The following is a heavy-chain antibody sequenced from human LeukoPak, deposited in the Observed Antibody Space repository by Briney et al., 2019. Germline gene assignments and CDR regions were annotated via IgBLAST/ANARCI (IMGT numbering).Heavy chain of an antibody. CDR2: IYYSGST. V-gene: IGHV4-39*01. Sequence: SETLSLACTVSGGSISSSSYYWGWIRQPPGKGLEWIGSIYYSGSTYYNPSLKSRVTISVDTSKNQFSLKLGSVTAADTAVYYCATDSPDSLFDPWGQGTLVTVSS. D-gene: IGHD3-3*01. CDR3: ATDSPDSLFDP. CDR1: GGSISSSSYY. J-gene: IGHJ5*02.